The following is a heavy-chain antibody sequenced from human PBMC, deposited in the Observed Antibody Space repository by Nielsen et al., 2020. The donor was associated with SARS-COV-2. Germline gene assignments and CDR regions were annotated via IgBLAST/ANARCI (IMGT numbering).Heavy chain of an antibody. D-gene: IGHD2-15*01. V-gene: IGHV1-3*01. Sequence: WVRQAPGQRLEWMGWINAGNGNTKYSQKFQGRVTITRDTSASTAYMELSRLRSDDTAVHYCARGGNVWYCSGGSCYSYYFDYWGQGTLVNVSS. J-gene: IGHJ4*02. CDR2: INAGNGNT. CDR3: ARGGNVWYCSGGSCYSYYFDY.